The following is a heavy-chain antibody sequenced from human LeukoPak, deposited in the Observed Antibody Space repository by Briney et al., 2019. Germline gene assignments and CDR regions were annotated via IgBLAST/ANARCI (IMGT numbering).Heavy chain of an antibody. J-gene: IGHJ3*02. D-gene: IGHD5/OR15-5a*01. CDR3: ARPSRSVSTAGAFDI. Sequence: SETLSLTCTVSGGSISNYFWSWIRQPPGKGLEWIGYIYYSGGTNYNPSLKSRVTISVDTSENQFSLKLSSVTAADTAVYYCARPSRSVSTAGAFDIWGQGTMVTVSS. CDR2: IYYSGGT. V-gene: IGHV4-59*01. CDR1: GGSISNYF.